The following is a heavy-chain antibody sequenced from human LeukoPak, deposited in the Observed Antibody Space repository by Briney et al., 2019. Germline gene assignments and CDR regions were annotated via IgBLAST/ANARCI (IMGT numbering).Heavy chain of an antibody. D-gene: IGHD4-23*01. CDR3: TSGFDYGGHDAFDI. V-gene: IGHV3-73*01. J-gene: IGHJ3*02. CDR1: GSTFSGSA. CDR2: IRSKANSYAT. Sequence: PGGSLRLSCAASGSTFSGSAMHWVRQASGKGLEWVGRIRSKANSYATAYAASVKGRFTISRDDSKNTAYLQMNSLKTEDTAVYYCTSGFDYGGHDAFDIWGQGTMVTVSS.